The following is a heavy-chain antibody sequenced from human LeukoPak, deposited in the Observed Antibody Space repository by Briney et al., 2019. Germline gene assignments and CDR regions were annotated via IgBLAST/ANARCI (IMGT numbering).Heavy chain of an antibody. V-gene: IGHV1-2*02. CDR2: INPKNGGT. CDR3: ARRGAYFDY. J-gene: IGHJ4*02. Sequence: ASVKVSCKTSRYSFTGYYMHWVRQAPGHGVEWMGWINPKNGGTNYPQKFQGRVTMTTDTSVGTAYMELSSLASDDTAVYYCARRGAYFDYWAREPWSPSPQ. CDR1: RYSFTGYY.